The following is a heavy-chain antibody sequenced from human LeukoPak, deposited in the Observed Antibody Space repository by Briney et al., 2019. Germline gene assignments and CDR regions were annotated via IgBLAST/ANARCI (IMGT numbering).Heavy chain of an antibody. J-gene: IGHJ5*02. CDR2: IYHSGST. Sequence: SGTLSLTCAVSGGSISSSNWWSWVRQPPGKGLEWIGEIYHSGSTNYNPSLKSRVTISVDKSKNQFSLKLSSVTAADTAVYYCAREKYNRNHGFWFDPWGQGTLVTVSS. D-gene: IGHD1-14*01. V-gene: IGHV4-4*02. CDR3: AREKYNRNHGFWFDP. CDR1: GGSISSSNW.